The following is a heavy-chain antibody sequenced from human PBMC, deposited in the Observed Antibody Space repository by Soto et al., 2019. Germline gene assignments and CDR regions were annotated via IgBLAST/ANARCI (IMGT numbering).Heavy chain of an antibody. CDR3: AAEPRAFQIDAFDI. CDR2: VVVGSGNT. Sequence: GASVKVSCKGSGFTFTSSSMQWVRQARGQRLEWIGWVVVGSGNTNYGQKFQERVTITRDMSTSTAYMELSSLRSEDTAVYYCAAEPRAFQIDAFDIWGQGTMVTVSS. J-gene: IGHJ3*02. D-gene: IGHD3-10*01. CDR1: GFTFTSSS. V-gene: IGHV1-58*02.